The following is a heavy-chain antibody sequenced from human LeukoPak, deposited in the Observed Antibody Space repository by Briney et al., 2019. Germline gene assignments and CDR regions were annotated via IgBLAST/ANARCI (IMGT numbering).Heavy chain of an antibody. CDR3: ARDVARSGDLFGWFDP. Sequence: SETLSLTCTVSGGSMSSRYWSWIWQPPGKGLEWIGYVYYSGTTNSNPSLKSRVTISVDTSKNQFSLNLRSVTAADTAVYYCARDVARSGDLFGWFDPWGQGTLVIVSS. CDR1: GGSMSSRY. V-gene: IGHV4-59*11. J-gene: IGHJ5*02. D-gene: IGHD3-10*01. CDR2: VYYSGTT.